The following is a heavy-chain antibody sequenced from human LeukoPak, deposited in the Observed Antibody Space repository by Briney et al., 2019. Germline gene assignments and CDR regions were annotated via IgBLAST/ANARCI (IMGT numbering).Heavy chain of an antibody. CDR2: MNPNSGNT. D-gene: IGHD2-15*01. V-gene: IGHV1-8*01. Sequence: ASVKVSCKASGYTFTSYDINWVRQATGQGLEWMGWMNPNSGNTGYAQKFQGRVTMTRNTSISAAYMELSSLRSEDTAVYYCARGLGYCSGGSCPPFDYWGQGTLVTVSS. CDR3: ARGLGYCSGGSCPPFDY. J-gene: IGHJ4*02. CDR1: GYTFTSYD.